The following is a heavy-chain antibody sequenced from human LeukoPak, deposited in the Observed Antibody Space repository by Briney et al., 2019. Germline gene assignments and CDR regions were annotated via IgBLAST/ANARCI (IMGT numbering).Heavy chain of an antibody. J-gene: IGHJ5*02. CDR2: INHSGSS. V-gene: IGHV4-34*01. D-gene: IGHD3-10*01. CDR1: GGSFSGFY. CDR3: ARGRIWIWEGNWFDP. Sequence: SETLSLTCGVSGGSFSGFYWSWIRQSPERGLEWIGEINHSGSSNHNPSLKNRVTMSIDPSKNQFSLKMTSVTAADTAVYYCARGRIWIWEGNWFDPWGQGTLVTVSS.